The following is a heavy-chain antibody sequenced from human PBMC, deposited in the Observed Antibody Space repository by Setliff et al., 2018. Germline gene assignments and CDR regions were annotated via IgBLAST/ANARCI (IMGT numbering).Heavy chain of an antibody. J-gene: IGHJ5*02. CDR3: ARELYYYGSGSWTFDP. Sequence: SETLSLTCTVSGGSISSSSYYWSWIRQHPGKGLEWIGYIYYSGSTYYNPSLKSRVTISVDTSKNLFSLKLSSVTAADTAVYYCARELYYYGSGSWTFDPWGQGTLVTVSS. D-gene: IGHD3-10*01. CDR1: GGSISSSSYY. V-gene: IGHV4-31*03. CDR2: IYYSGST.